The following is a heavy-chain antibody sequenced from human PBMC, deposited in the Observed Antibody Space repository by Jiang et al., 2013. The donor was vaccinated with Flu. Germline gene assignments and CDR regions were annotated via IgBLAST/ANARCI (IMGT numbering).Heavy chain of an antibody. V-gene: IGHV3-48*03. CDR3: ARDWEMATMWDY. J-gene: IGHJ4*02. CDR2: LVVVVVP. Sequence: SGFTFSSYEMNXVRQASRRGWSGFHTLVVVVVPYTTQTLXRADSPSPETNAKNSLYLQMNSLRAEDTAVYYCARDWEMATMWDYWGQGTLVTVSS. D-gene: IGHD5-24*01. CDR1: GFTFSSYE.